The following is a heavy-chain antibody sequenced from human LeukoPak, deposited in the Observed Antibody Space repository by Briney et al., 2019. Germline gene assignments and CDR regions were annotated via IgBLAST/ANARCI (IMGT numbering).Heavy chain of an antibody. D-gene: IGHD6-13*01. CDR2: ISGSGGST. CDR1: GFTFSNYW. CDR3: AKDRLGGSTSDY. V-gene: IGHV3-23*01. Sequence: GGSLRLSCAASGFTFSNYWMSWVRQAPGKGLEWVSAISGSGGSTYYADSVKGRFTISRDNSKNTLYLQMNSLRAEDTAVYYCAKDRLGGSTSDYWGQGTLVTVSS. J-gene: IGHJ4*02.